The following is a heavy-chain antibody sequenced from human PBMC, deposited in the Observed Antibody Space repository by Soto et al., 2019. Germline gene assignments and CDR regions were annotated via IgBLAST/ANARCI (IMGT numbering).Heavy chain of an antibody. Sequence: QVQLVESGGGVVQPGRSLRLSCAASGFTFSNYGTHWVLQAPGKGLEWVAVISYDGSNKYYADSVEGRFTISRYNSKNKLYRQMNRLRSEDMGLYYCAKGKYSGISSYCDHWGQGTLVTVSS. CDR3: AKGKYSGISSYCDH. CDR2: ISYDGSNK. D-gene: IGHD1-26*01. V-gene: IGHV3-30*18. CDR1: GFTFSNYG. J-gene: IGHJ4*02.